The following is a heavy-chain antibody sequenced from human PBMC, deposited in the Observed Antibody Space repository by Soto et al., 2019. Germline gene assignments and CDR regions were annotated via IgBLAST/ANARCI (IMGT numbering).Heavy chain of an antibody. CDR3: AKNQERELPRVIDF. CDR1: GLTLSNYA. CDR2: MSGSSSTT. Sequence: GGSLRLSCATSGLTLSNYAMSWVRQAPGGGLEWVSSMSGSSSTTYYADSVRGRFTISRDRSKNTLYLQMGSLRAEDTALYYCAKNQERELPRVIDFWGQGTLVTVPS. J-gene: IGHJ4*02. V-gene: IGHV3-23*01. D-gene: IGHD1-7*01.